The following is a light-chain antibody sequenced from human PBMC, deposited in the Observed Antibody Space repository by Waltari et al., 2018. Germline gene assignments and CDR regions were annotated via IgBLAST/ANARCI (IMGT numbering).Light chain of an antibody. CDR1: QSVSSY. V-gene: IGKV3-15*01. Sequence: IVMMQSPVSLSASPGAGANLACRASQSVSSYLTWYQQKPGQAPRLLIYGASTRATGIPARFSGSGSGTEFTLTISSLQSEDFAVYYCQQYNNWPRTFGEGTKVQIK. CDR3: QQYNNWPRT. J-gene: IGKJ1*01. CDR2: GAS.